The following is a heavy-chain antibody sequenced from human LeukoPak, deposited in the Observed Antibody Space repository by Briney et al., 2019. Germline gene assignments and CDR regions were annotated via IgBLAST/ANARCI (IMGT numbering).Heavy chain of an antibody. D-gene: IGHD3-10*01. CDR1: GGSISSYY. CDR3: ARVQYGSGSYFNWFDP. Sequence: SETLSLTCTVSGGSISSYYWSWIRQPPGKGLEWIGYIYYSGSTNYNPSLKSRVTISVDMSKNQFSLKLSSLTAADTAVYYCARVQYGSGSYFNWFDPWGQGTLVTVSS. CDR2: IYYSGST. V-gene: IGHV4-59*01. J-gene: IGHJ5*02.